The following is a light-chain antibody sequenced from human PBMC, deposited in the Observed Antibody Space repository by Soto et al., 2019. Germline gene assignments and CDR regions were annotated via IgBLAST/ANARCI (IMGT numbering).Light chain of an antibody. J-gene: IGKJ5*01. CDR1: QSVSSN. V-gene: IGKV3-15*01. CDR3: QQYHNWPIT. CDR2: DAS. Sequence: SPATLSVSPGESATLSCRASQSVSSNLAWHQQKPGQAPRILMYDASTRATGISARFSGSGSGTEFTLTISSLQSEDFAVYHCQQYHNWPITFGQGTRLEIK.